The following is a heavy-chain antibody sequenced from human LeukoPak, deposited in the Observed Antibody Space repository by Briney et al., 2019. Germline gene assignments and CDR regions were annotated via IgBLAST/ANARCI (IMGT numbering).Heavy chain of an antibody. Sequence: SETLSLTCTVSGGSISSYYWSWIRQPPGKGLEWIRYIYYSGSTNYNPSLKSRVTISVDTSKNQFSLKLGSVTAADTAVYYCAFDSSGSSYYGMDVWGQGTTVTVSS. CDR1: GGSISSYY. CDR2: IYYSGST. J-gene: IGHJ6*02. D-gene: IGHD6-19*01. V-gene: IGHV4-59*01. CDR3: AFDSSGSSYYGMDV.